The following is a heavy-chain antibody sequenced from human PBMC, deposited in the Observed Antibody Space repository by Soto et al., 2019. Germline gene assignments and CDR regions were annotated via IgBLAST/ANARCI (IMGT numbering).Heavy chain of an antibody. V-gene: IGHV2-5*02. Sequence: ITLKESGPTLVKPTQTLTLTCTFSGFSLNTGGVGVGWVRQPRGKAMEWLALIYWDDDERYRPSLRSRLNITKYTITNQVVLTMTTMYPEDTATYYCVRNWRYYGGDYYYGMDAWGQGTTVTVSS. D-gene: IGHD3-10*01. CDR1: GFSLNTGGVG. J-gene: IGHJ6*02. CDR2: IYWDDDE. CDR3: VRNWRYYGGDYYYGMDA.